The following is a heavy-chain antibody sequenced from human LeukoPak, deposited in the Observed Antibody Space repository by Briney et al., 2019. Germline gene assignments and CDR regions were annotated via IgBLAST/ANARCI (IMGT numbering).Heavy chain of an antibody. D-gene: IGHD6-13*01. CDR1: GYTFTSYD. CDR2: MNPNSGNT. CDR3: ARAASIAAADDAFDI. V-gene: IGHV1-8*03. J-gene: IGHJ3*02. Sequence: ASVKVSCKASGYTFTSYDINWVRQATGQGLEWMGWMNPNSGNTGYAQKFQGRVTITGNTSISTAYMELSSLRSEDTAVYYCARAASIAAADDAFDIWGQGTMVTVSS.